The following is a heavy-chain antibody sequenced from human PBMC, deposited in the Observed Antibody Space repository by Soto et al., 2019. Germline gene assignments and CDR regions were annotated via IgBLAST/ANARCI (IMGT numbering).Heavy chain of an antibody. D-gene: IGHD3-22*01. Sequence: SVKVSCKXSGGTFSSYAISWVRQAPGQGLEWMGGIIPIFGTANYAQKFQGRVTITADESTSTAYMELSSLRSEDTAVYYCAREFDYDSSGYYESPDYYGMDVWGQGTTVTVSS. J-gene: IGHJ6*02. CDR2: IIPIFGTA. V-gene: IGHV1-69*13. CDR3: AREFDYDSSGYYESPDYYGMDV. CDR1: GGTFSSYA.